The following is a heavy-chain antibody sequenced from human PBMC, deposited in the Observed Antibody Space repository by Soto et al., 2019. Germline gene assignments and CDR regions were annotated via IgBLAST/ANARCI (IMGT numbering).Heavy chain of an antibody. Sequence: QVQLVESGGGVVQPGRSLRLSCAASGFTFSSYAMHWVRQAPGKGLEWVAVISYDGSNKYYADSVKGRFTISRDNSKNTVYLKMNSLRAEDTAMYYCARDGSSGWYGFDYWGQGTLVTVSS. CDR3: ARDGSSGWYGFDY. CDR2: ISYDGSNK. CDR1: GFTFSSYA. J-gene: IGHJ4*02. D-gene: IGHD6-19*01. V-gene: IGHV3-30-3*01.